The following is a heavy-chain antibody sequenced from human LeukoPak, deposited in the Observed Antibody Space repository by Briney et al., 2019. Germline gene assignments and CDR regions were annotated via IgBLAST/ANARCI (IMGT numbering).Heavy chain of an antibody. CDR2: IYPNSGAT. V-gene: IGHV1-2*02. Sequence: ASVKVSCKASGYTFTGYYMHWVRQAPGQGLEGMGYIYPNSGATKYAQKFQGRVTVTRDTSISTAYMELSGLRSDDTAVYYCGTLLSNGPFDYWGQGSLVTVSS. CDR1: GYTFTGYY. J-gene: IGHJ4*02. CDR3: GTLLSNGPFDY.